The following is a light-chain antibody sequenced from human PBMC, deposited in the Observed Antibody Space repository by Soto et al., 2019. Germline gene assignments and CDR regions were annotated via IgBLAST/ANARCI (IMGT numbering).Light chain of an antibody. Sequence: IVMTQSPATLSVSPGERVTLSCRASETVRTNLAWFQQKPGQTPRLLIFGASTRATGIPTRFTGSGSETEFTLTIGSLQSEDLAVYYCQQYYNWPPYTFGQGTQLEIK. CDR3: QQYYNWPPYT. J-gene: IGKJ2*01. CDR2: GAS. V-gene: IGKV3-15*01. CDR1: ETVRTN.